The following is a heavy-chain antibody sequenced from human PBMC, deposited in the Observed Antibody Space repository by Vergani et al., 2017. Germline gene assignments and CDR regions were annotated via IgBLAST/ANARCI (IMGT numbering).Heavy chain of an antibody. CDR2: IYNSGNG. D-gene: IGHD3-16*01. Sequence: QMQLQESGPGLVKASETLSLTCTVSGDSIISRSYYWGWIRPPPGKGLEWIGSIYNSGNGDSSSSLTSRVTISEDTLKNQFSLRLTYVTAADTAVYYCASGKYYSDSTSHFRGRYFDVWGRGTMVTVPS. CDR3: ASGKYYSDSTSHFRGRYFDV. J-gene: IGHJ2*01. CDR1: GDSIISRSYY. V-gene: IGHV4-39*01.